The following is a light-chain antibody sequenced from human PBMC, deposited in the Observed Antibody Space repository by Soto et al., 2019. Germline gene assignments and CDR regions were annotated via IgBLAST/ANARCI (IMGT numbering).Light chain of an antibody. V-gene: IGLV1-47*01. J-gene: IGLJ7*01. CDR1: SSNIGSNF. CDR3: AAWDDSLMAAV. Sequence: QSVLTQPPSASGTPGQRVTISCSGSSSNIGSNFVYWYQQLPGTAPKPLIYRNNQRPSGVPDRFSGSRSATSASLAISGLRSEDEADYYCAAWDDSLMAAVFGGGTQLTVL. CDR2: RNN.